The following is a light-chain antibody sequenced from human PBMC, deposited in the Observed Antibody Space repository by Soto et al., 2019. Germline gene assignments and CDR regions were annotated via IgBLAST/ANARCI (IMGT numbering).Light chain of an antibody. V-gene: IGKV1-5*01. CDR2: DAS. CDR3: QQYNSYSRT. Sequence: DIQMTQSPSALSAAVGEGVTITCRASQSISSWFSCYQQKPWKAPKLLIYDASSFESGVPSRFSGSGSGTEFTLTISSLQPDDFATYYCQQYNSYSRTFGQGTKVDIK. CDR1: QSISSW. J-gene: IGKJ1*01.